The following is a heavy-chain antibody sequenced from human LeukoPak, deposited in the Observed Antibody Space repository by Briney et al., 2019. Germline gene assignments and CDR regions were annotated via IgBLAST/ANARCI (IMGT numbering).Heavy chain of an antibody. CDR3: ARDRCSSTSCFQGAFDI. Sequence: ASVKVSCKASGGTFSSYAISWVRQAPGQGLEWMGWINPNSGGTNYAQKFQGRVTMTRDTSISTAYMELSRLRSDDTAVYYCARDRCSSTSCFQGAFDIWGQGTMVTVSS. D-gene: IGHD2-2*01. J-gene: IGHJ3*02. CDR2: INPNSGGT. V-gene: IGHV1-2*02. CDR1: GGTFSSYA.